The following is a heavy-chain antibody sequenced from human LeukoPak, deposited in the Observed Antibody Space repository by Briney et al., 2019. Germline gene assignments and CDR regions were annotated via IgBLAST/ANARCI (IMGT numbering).Heavy chain of an antibody. CDR2: IYYSGST. CDR3: ARLSTNGPHTTYLYYYYYYGMDV. CDR1: GGSISSYY. V-gene: IGHV4-59*01. Sequence: PSETLSLTCTVSGGSISSYYWSWIRQPPGKGLEWIGYIYYSGSTNYNPSLKSRVTISVDTSKNQFSLKLSSATAADTAVYYCARLSTNGPHTTYLYYYYYYGMDVWGKGTTVTVSS. J-gene: IGHJ6*04. D-gene: IGHD2-8*01.